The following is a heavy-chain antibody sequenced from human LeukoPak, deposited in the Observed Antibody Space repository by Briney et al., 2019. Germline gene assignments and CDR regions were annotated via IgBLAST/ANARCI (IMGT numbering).Heavy chain of an antibody. Sequence: ASVKVSCKASGGTFSSYAISWVRQAPRQGLEWMGRIIPILGIANYAQKFQGRVTITADKSTSTAYMELSSLRSEDTAVYYCARDAPNNWNDDVGAFDIWGQGTMVTVSS. J-gene: IGHJ3*02. CDR1: GGTFSSYA. D-gene: IGHD1-1*01. V-gene: IGHV1-69*04. CDR2: IIPILGIA. CDR3: ARDAPNNWNDDVGAFDI.